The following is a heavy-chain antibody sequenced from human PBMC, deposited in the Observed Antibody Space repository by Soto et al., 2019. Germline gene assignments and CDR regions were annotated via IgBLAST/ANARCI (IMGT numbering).Heavy chain of an antibody. J-gene: IGHJ3*02. V-gene: IGHV1-18*01. Sequence: ASVKVSCKASGYTFTSYGISWVRQAPGQGLEWVGGISAYNGNTNYAQKLQGRVTMTTDTSTSTAYMELRSLRSDATAVYYCARSLSGLVCSGGSCYGRDDAFDIWGQGTMVTVSS. CDR2: ISAYNGNT. CDR3: ARSLSGLVCSGGSCYGRDDAFDI. D-gene: IGHD2-15*01. CDR1: GYTFTSYG.